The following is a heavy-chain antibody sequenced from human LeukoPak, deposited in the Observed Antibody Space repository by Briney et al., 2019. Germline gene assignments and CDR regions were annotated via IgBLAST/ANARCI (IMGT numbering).Heavy chain of an antibody. D-gene: IGHD6-19*01. J-gene: IGHJ4*02. CDR2: ISGSGGST. V-gene: IGHV3-23*01. Sequence: GGSLRLSCAASGFTFSSYAMSWVRQAPGKGLEWVSAISGSGGSTYYADSVKGRFTISRDNSKNTLHLQMNSLRAEDTAVYYCAKDIEEQWLFDYWGQGTLVTVSS. CDR1: GFTFSSYA. CDR3: AKDIEEQWLFDY.